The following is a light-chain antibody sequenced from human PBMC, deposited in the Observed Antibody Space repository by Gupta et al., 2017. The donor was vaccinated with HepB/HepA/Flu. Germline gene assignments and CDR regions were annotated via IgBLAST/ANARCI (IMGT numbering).Light chain of an antibody. CDR2: KAS. CDR1: QSITIW. V-gene: IGKV1-5*03. J-gene: IGKJ3*01. CDR3: QQYNSYLT. Sequence: DIRMTQSPSTLSASVGDRVTITCRASQSITIWLAWYQQKPGKAPKLLIYKASSLQSGVPSRFSGSGSGTEFTLTISGLQPDDFATYYCQQYNSYLTFGPGTKVDIK.